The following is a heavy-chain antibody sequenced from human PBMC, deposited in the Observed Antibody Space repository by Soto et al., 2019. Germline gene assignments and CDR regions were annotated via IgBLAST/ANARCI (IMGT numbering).Heavy chain of an antibody. Sequence: GGSLRLSCAASGFTVSSNYMSWVRQAPGKGLEWVSVIYSGGSTYYADSVKGRFTISRDNSKNTLYLQMNSLRAEDTAVYYCARVTPYSSSWYTYFDYWGQGTLVTVSS. CDR3: ARVTPYSSSWYTYFDY. V-gene: IGHV3-53*01. D-gene: IGHD6-13*01. J-gene: IGHJ4*02. CDR1: GFTVSSNY. CDR2: IYSGGST.